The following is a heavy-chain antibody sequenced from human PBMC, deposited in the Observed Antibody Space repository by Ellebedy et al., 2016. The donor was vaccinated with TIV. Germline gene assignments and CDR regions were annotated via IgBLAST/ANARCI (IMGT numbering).Heavy chain of an antibody. Sequence: AASVKVSCKASGGTFSSYAISWVRQAPGQGIEWMGRIIPILGIATYAQKFKGRVTITADKSTSTAYMELSSLRSEDTSVYYCTSLKDILTGYTNDAFDIWGQGTMVTVSS. CDR2: IIPILGIA. J-gene: IGHJ3*02. V-gene: IGHV1-69*04. CDR3: TSLKDILTGYTNDAFDI. D-gene: IGHD3-9*01. CDR1: GGTFSSYA.